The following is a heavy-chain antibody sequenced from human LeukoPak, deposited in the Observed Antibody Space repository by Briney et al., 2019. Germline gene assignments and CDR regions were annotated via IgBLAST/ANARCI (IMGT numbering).Heavy chain of an antibody. Sequence: GGSLRLSCAASGFTVSSNYMSWVRQAPGKGLEWVSVIYSGGSTYYADSVKGRFTISRDNSKNTLYLQMNSLRAEDTAVYYCAMHRIAAAGTRYFDYWGQGTLVTVSS. CDR1: GFTVSSNY. J-gene: IGHJ4*02. CDR3: AMHRIAAAGTRYFDY. D-gene: IGHD6-13*01. V-gene: IGHV3-53*01. CDR2: IYSGGST.